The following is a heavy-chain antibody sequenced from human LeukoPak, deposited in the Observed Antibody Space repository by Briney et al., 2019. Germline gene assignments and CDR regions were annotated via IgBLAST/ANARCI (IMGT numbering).Heavy chain of an antibody. J-gene: IGHJ3*02. D-gene: IGHD2-15*01. CDR3: AKISGVVVVLADVFDS. V-gene: IGHV3-23*01. CDR1: GFTFTSHA. Sequence: GGSLRLSCAASGFTFTSHALSWVRQAPGKGLEWVSTISGSGVSTYYADSVKGRFTISRDNSKNMLFLQMNSLRADDTALYFCAKISGVVVVLADVFDSWGQGTLVTVSS. CDR2: ISGSGVST.